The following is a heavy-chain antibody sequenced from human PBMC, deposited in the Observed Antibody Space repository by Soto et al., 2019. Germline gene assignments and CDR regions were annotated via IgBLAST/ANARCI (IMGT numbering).Heavy chain of an antibody. V-gene: IGHV3-23*01. CDR3: ASHCTNGVCYRIRYYYGMDV. CDR1: GFTFSSYA. J-gene: IGHJ6*02. D-gene: IGHD2-8*01. CDR2: ISGSGGST. Sequence: PGGSLRLSCAASGFTFSSYAISWVRQAPGKGLEWVSAISGSGGSTYYADSVKGRFTISRDNSKNTLYLQMNSLRAEDTAVYYCASHCTNGVCYRIRYYYGMDVWGQGTTVTVS.